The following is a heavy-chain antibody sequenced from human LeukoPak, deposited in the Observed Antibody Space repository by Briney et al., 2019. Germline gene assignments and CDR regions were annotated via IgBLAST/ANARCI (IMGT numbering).Heavy chain of an antibody. CDR2: ISSSSDTI. J-gene: IGHJ3*02. Sequence: GGSLRLSCAASGFTLITYSMNWVRQAPGKGLEWVSYISSSSDTIYYADSVKGRFTISRDNAKNSLYLQMNSLRAEDTAVYYCARDHHRRLYDSQARDTFDIWGQGTMVTVSS. CDR1: GFTLITYS. V-gene: IGHV3-48*01. CDR3: ARDHHRRLYDSQARDTFDI. D-gene: IGHD3-22*01.